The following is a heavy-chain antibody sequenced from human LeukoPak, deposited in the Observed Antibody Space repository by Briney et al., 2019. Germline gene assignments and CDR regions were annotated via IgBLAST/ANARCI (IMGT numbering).Heavy chain of an antibody. CDR1: GGSISSGSYY. CDR3: ARDRCSGGSCYGDYYYYYYYMDV. Sequence: SETLSLTCTVSGGSISSGSYYWSWIRQPAGKGLEWIGRIYTSGSTNYNPSLKSRVTISVDTSKNQFSLKLSSVTAADTAVYYCARDRCSGGSCYGDYYYYYYYMDVWGKGTTVTVSS. D-gene: IGHD2-15*01. V-gene: IGHV4-61*02. J-gene: IGHJ6*03. CDR2: IYTSGST.